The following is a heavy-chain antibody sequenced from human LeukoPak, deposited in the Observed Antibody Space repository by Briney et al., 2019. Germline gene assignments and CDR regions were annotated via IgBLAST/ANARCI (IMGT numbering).Heavy chain of an antibody. CDR3: AREGRRRGYFDY. V-gene: IGHV3-33*01. CDR1: GFTFSSYG. CDR2: IWYDGSNK. D-gene: IGHD3-16*01. J-gene: IGHJ4*02. Sequence: GGSLRLSCAASGFTFSSYGMHWVRQAPGKGLEWVAVIWYDGSNKYYADSVKGRFTISRDNSKNTLYLQMNSLRAEDTAVYYCAREGRRRGYFDYWGQGTLVTVSS.